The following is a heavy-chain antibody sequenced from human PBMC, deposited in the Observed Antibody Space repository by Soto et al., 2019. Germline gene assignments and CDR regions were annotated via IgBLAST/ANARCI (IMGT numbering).Heavy chain of an antibody. CDR3: AREGPAPYYYYGMAV. V-gene: IGHV1-18*01. Sequence: QVQLVQSGGEVKKPGASVKVSCKTSGYSFTTYGINWVRQAPGQGLEWMGWISGYNGNTNYAQKFQGRVTMTTDTSTSTAYMELRSLRSDDTAVYYCAREGPAPYYYYGMAVWGQGTTVTVSS. J-gene: IGHJ6*02. CDR1: GYSFTTYG. CDR2: ISGYNGNT.